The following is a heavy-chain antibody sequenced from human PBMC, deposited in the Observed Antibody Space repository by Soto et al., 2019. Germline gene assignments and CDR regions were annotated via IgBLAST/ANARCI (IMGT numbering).Heavy chain of an antibody. Sequence: PSETLSLTCTVSGASVSSYFWSWVRQPPGKGLEWIGYIYNSGRTNYNPSLKSRVTISLDTSDNDFSLRLTSLTAADTAVYYCARVHSGWSSGHRLDVWGQGTTVTVSS. V-gene: IGHV4-59*02. J-gene: IGHJ6*02. CDR3: ARVHSGWSSGHRLDV. D-gene: IGHD6-19*01. CDR2: IYNSGRT. CDR1: GASVSSYF.